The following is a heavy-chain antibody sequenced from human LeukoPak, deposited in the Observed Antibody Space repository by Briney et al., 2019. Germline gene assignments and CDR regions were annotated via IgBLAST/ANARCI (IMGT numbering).Heavy chain of an antibody. D-gene: IGHD2-2*02. Sequence: SETLSLTCTVSGGSISSHYCIWIRQPPGKGLEWIGYIYYSGRTNYNPSLNSRVTISVDTSKNQFSLKLSSVTAADTAVYYCARAKGECSSTSCYTGWFDPWGQGTLVTVSS. CDR2: IYYSGRT. CDR3: ARAKGECSSTSCYTGWFDP. J-gene: IGHJ5*02. CDR1: GGSISSHY. V-gene: IGHV4-59*11.